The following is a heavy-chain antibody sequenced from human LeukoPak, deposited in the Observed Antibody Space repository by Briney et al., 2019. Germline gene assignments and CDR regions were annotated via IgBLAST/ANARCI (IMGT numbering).Heavy chain of an antibody. CDR2: VYPRDGST. CDR1: GYTFTSNY. CDR3: ARDQEGFDY. J-gene: IGHJ4*02. Sequence: ASVKVSCKASGYTFTSNYIHWVRRAPGQGLEWMGMVYPRDGSTSYAQKFQGRVTVTRDTSTSTVHMELSGLRSEDTAVYYCARDQEGFDYWGQGTLVTVSS. V-gene: IGHV1-46*01.